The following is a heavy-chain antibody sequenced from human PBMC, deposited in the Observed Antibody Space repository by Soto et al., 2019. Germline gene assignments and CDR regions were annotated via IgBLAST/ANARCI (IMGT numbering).Heavy chain of an antibody. V-gene: IGHV3-23*01. D-gene: IGHD6-19*01. CDR1: GFTFSSYA. CDR3: AKGPRGSGWYLNWFDP. J-gene: IGHJ5*02. CDR2: ISGSGGST. Sequence: LRLSCAASGFTFSSYAMSWVRQAPGKGLEWVSAISGSGGSTYYADSVKGRFTISRDNSKNTLYLQMNSLRAEDTAVYYCAKGPRGSGWYLNWFDPWGQGTLVTVSS.